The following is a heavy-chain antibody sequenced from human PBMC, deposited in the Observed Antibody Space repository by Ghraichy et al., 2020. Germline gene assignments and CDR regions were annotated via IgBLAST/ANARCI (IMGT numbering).Heavy chain of an antibody. Sequence: LSLTCAASGFTFSSYAMSWVRQAPGKGLEWVSAISGSGGSTYYADSVKGRFTISRDNSKNTLYLQMNSLRAEDTAVYYCAKVWFGAVADPFDYWGQGTLVTVSS. J-gene: IGHJ4*02. D-gene: IGHD6-19*01. V-gene: IGHV3-23*01. CDR3: AKVWFGAVADPFDY. CDR1: GFTFSSYA. CDR2: ISGSGGST.